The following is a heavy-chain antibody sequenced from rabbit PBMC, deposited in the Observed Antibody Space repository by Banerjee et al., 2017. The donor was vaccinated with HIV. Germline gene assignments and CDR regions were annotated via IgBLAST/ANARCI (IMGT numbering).Heavy chain of an antibody. CDR2: IDPIFGAT. J-gene: IGHJ4*01. Sequence: VRQAPGKGLEWIGYIDPIFGATYYATWVNGRFTISSHNAQNTLYLQLNSLTAADTATYFCVRGASSSGYYSLWGPGTLVTVS. CDR3: VRGASSSGYYSL. V-gene: IGHV1S7*01. D-gene: IGHD1-1*01.